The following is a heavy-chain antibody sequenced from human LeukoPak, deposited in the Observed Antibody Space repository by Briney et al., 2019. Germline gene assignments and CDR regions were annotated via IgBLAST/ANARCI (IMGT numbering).Heavy chain of an antibody. CDR3: ARDRLVIISPANWFDP. CDR1: GYTFTGYY. CDR2: INPNSGGT. V-gene: IGHV1-2*02. Sequence: ASVKVSCKASGYTFTGYYMHWVRQAPGQGLEWMGWINPNSGGTNYAQKFQGRVTTTRDTSISTAYMELSRLRSDDTAVYYCARDRLVIISPANWFDPWGQGTLVTVSS. D-gene: IGHD3-9*01. J-gene: IGHJ5*02.